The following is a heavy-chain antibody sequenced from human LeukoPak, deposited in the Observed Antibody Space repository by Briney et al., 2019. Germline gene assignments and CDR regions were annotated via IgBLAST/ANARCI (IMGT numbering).Heavy chain of an antibody. D-gene: IGHD5-12*01. Sequence: GGSLRLSCAASGFTFRNYEMNWVRQAPGKGLEWVSYISSSGSTIYYADSMQGRFTISRDNAKNLLYLQMNSLKTEDTAVYYCARREDGGYGGAFDYWGQGTLVTVSS. CDR2: ISSSGSTI. CDR1: GFTFRNYE. CDR3: ARREDGGYGGAFDY. V-gene: IGHV3-48*03. J-gene: IGHJ4*02.